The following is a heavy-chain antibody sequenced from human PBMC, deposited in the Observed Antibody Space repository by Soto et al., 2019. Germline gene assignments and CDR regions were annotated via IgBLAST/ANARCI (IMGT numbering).Heavy chain of an antibody. CDR1: GGTFRSYA. D-gene: IGHD3-16*01. CDR3: ARHRGGNQYYYGMGV. CDR2: IIPIFGTA. Sequence: QVQLVQSGAEVKKPGSSVKVSCKDSGGTFRSYAISWVRQAPGQGLEWMGGIIPIFGTADYAQKFQGRVTITTDDVTSRAYMELISLRSEDTAVYYCARHRGGNQYYYGMGVWGQGTTVTVSS. V-gene: IGHV1-69*05. J-gene: IGHJ6*02.